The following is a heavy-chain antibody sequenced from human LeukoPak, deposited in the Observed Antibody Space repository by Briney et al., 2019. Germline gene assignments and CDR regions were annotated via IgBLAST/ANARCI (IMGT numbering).Heavy chain of an antibody. CDR1: GFNFTAYG. CDR3: AQLKLGTQDY. D-gene: IGHD7-27*01. CDR2: ISASSDYT. J-gene: IGHJ4*02. V-gene: IGHV3-21*01. Sequence: PGGSLRLSCAASGFNFTAYGMNWVRLAPGKVLEWVSSISASSDYTYYADSVTGRFTISRDNAKNSLYLQMNSLRAEDTAVYYCAQLKLGTQDYWGQGTLVTVSS.